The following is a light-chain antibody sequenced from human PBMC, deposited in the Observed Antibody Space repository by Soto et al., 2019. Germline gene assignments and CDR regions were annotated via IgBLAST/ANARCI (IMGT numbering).Light chain of an antibody. CDR1: SSDVGGSDY. CDR2: EVS. Sequence: QSALTQPASVSGSPGQSITISCTGTSSDVGGSDYVSWYQQHPGKVPKVMIYEVSNRPSGVSTRFSGSKSGTTASLTISGLQAEDEAAYYCSSFTTGNSYVVFGGGTQLTVL. V-gene: IGLV2-14*01. CDR3: SSFTTGNSYVV. J-gene: IGLJ2*01.